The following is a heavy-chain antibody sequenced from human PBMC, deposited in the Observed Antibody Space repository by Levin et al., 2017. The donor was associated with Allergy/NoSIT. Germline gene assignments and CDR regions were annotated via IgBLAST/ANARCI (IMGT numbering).Heavy chain of an antibody. CDR3: AKRMVVRGPNFEY. Sequence: PGGSLRLSCAASGFTFSSYVMSWVRQAPGKGLEWVSTISGSGGSTYYADSVKGRFTISRDNSENTLYLQMNSLRAEDAAVYYCAKRMVVRGPNFEYWGQGTLVTVSS. CDR1: GFTFSSYV. J-gene: IGHJ4*02. CDR2: ISGSGGST. D-gene: IGHD3-10*01. V-gene: IGHV3-23*01.